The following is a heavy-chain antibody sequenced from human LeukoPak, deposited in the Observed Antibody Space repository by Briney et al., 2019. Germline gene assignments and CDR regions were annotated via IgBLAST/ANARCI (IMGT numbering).Heavy chain of an antibody. J-gene: IGHJ4*02. CDR3: ARMGARENLELLYYFDY. V-gene: IGHV4-59*01. Sequence: SETLSLTCTVSGGSISSYYWSWIRQPPGKGLEWIGYISYSGSTNYNSSLKSRITISVDTSKNQFSLKLRSVTAADTAVYYCARMGARENLELLYYFDYWGQGILVTVSS. D-gene: IGHD1-7*01. CDR1: GGSISSYY. CDR2: ISYSGST.